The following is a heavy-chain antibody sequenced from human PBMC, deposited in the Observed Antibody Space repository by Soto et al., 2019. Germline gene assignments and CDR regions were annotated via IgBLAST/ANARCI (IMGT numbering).Heavy chain of an antibody. J-gene: IGHJ3*02. D-gene: IGHD3-16*02. CDR2: ISYDGSNK. V-gene: IGHV3-30*18. Sequence: QVQLVESGGGVVQPGRSLRLSCAASGFTFSSYGMHWVRQAPGKGLEWVAVISYDGSNKYYADSVKGRFTIYRDNSKNTLYLQMNSLRAEDTAVYYCAKDGYYDYVWGSYRYSAFDIWGQGTMVTVSS. CDR1: GFTFSSYG. CDR3: AKDGYYDYVWGSYRYSAFDI.